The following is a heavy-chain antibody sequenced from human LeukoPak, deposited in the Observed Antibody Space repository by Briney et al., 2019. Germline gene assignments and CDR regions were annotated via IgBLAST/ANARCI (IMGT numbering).Heavy chain of an antibody. CDR1: GGSISSYY. V-gene: IGHV4-59*01. D-gene: IGHD5-18*01. CDR2: IYYSGST. Sequence: SETLSLTCTVSGGSISSYYWSWIRQPPGKGLEWIGYIYYSGSTNYNPSLKSRVTISVDTSKNQFSLKLSSVTAADTAVYYCARGVGIQLWPPSFDYWGQGTLVTVSS. CDR3: ARGVGIQLWPPSFDY. J-gene: IGHJ4*02.